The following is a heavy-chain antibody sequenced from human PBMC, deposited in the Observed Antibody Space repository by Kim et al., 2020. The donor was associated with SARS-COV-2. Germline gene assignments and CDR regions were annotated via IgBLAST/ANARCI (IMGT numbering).Heavy chain of an antibody. D-gene: IGHD6-19*01. V-gene: IGHV1-69*13. J-gene: IGHJ2*01. CDR2: IIPIFGTA. CDR1: GGTFSSYA. Sequence: SVKVSCKASGGTFSSYAISWVRQAPGQGLEWMGGIIPIFGTANYAQKFQGRVTITADESTSTAYMELSSLRSEDTAVYYCARDPRMGIAVAGTTFYFDLWGRGTLVTVSS. CDR3: ARDPRMGIAVAGTTFYFDL.